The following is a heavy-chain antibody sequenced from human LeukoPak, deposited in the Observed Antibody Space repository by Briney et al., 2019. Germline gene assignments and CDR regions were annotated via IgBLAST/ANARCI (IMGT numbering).Heavy chain of an antibody. Sequence: PSETLSLTCTVSGGSIRSGGYYWSWNRQHPGKGLERLGYIYYSGSTYYNPSLKSRVTISVDTSKNQFSLKLSSVAAEDTAVYYCARDAPGHAFDMWGQGTMVTVSS. CDR3: ARDAPGHAFDM. J-gene: IGHJ3*02. CDR2: IYYSGST. V-gene: IGHV4-31*03. CDR1: GGSIRSGGYY.